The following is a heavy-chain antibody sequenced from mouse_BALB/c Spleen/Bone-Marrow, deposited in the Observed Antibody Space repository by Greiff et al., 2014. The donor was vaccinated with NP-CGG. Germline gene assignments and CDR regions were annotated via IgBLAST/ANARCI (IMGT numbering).Heavy chain of an antibody. Sequence: QVQLKQSGAELARPGASVKMSCEASGYTFTSYTMHWVKQRPGQGLEWIGYINPSSGYTNYNQKFKDKATLTADKSSSTAYMQLSSLTSEDSAVYYCARYRYDWYFDVWGAGTTVTVSS. CDR1: GYTFTSYT. D-gene: IGHD2-14*01. CDR3: ARYRYDWYFDV. J-gene: IGHJ1*01. CDR2: INPSSGYT. V-gene: IGHV1-4*01.